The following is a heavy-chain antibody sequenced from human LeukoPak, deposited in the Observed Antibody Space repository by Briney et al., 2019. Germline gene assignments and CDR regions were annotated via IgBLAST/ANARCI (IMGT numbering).Heavy chain of an antibody. V-gene: IGHV3-21*01. Sequence: GGSLRLSCAASGFSFSTYTMKWVRQAPGKGLEWVSSITSSSNIYYADSVKGRFTISRDNAKNSLYLQMNSLRAEDTAVYYCAGCYYGSENFYSNDYWGQGTLVTVSS. D-gene: IGHD3-10*01. J-gene: IGHJ4*02. CDR1: GFSFSTYT. CDR2: ITSSSNI. CDR3: AGCYYGSENFYSNDY.